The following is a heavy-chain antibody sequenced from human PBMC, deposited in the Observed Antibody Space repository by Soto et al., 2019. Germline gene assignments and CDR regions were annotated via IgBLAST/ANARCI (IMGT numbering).Heavy chain of an antibody. J-gene: IGHJ2*01. CDR2: ISNRGST. CDR3: ARGQPRADFWSGYYSRYFDL. D-gene: IGHD3-3*01. Sequence: LSLTCAVYGGSLSGYYWSWIRQPPGKALEWIGEISNRGSTNYNPSLKSRVTISVDTSKNQFSLNLSSVTAADTAMYYCARGQPRADFWSGYYSRYFDLWGRGTLVTVSS. V-gene: IGHV4-34*01. CDR1: GGSLSGYY.